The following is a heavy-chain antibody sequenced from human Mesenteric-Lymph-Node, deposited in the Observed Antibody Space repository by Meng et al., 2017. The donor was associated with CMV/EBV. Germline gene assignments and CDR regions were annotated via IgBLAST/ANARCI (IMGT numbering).Heavy chain of an antibody. CDR3: ARGSLRLLWFGELLTGDWFDP. D-gene: IGHD3-10*01. V-gene: IGHV4-34*01. CDR2: INHSGST. CDR1: GGSFSPYY. Sequence: SETLSLTCGVYGGSFSPYYWNWIRQPPGEGLEWIGEINHSGSTNYNPSLKSRVTISVDTSKNQFSLKLSSVTAADTAVYYCARGSLRLLWFGELLTGDWFDPWGQGTLVTVSS. J-gene: IGHJ5*02.